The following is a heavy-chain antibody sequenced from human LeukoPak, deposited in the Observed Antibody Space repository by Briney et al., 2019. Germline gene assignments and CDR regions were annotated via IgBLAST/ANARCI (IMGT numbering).Heavy chain of an antibody. J-gene: IGHJ4*02. D-gene: IGHD4-23*01. CDR2: IIPIFGTA. CDR3: ARDPPGGGNPTPGVIVDY. Sequence: ASVKVSCKASGGTFSSYAISWVRQAPGQGLEWMGGIIPIFGTANYAQKFQGRVTITADESTSTAYMELSSLRSEDTAVYYCARDPPGGGNPTPGVIVDYWGQGTLVTVSS. V-gene: IGHV1-69*01. CDR1: GGTFSSYA.